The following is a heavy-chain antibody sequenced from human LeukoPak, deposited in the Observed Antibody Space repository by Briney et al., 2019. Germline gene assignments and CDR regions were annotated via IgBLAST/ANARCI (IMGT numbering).Heavy chain of an antibody. J-gene: IGHJ6*03. CDR3: ARARWELRVVDYYMDV. CDR2: IYTSGST. D-gene: IGHD1-26*01. V-gene: IGHV4-4*07. CDR1: GGPISSYY. Sequence: SETLSLTCTVSGGPISSYYWSWIRQPAGKGLEWIGRIYTSGSTNYNPSLKSRVTISVDTSKNQFSLKLSSVTAADMAVYYCARARWELRVVDYYMDVWGKGTTVTISS.